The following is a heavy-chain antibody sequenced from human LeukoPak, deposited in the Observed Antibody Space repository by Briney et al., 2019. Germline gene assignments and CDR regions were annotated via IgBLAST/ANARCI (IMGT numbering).Heavy chain of an antibody. J-gene: IGHJ4*02. CDR1: GYTFTTYG. CDR3: ARGPSGCGTTSCYLDY. CDR2: ISTYNVKT. D-gene: IGHD2-2*01. Sequence: ASVKVSFKASGYTFTTYGISWVRQAPGQGLEWMGWISTYNVKTNYAQKLQGRVTMTIDTSTGTAYMELRRLRSDDTAVYYCARGPSGCGTTSCYLDYWGQGSLVTVSS. V-gene: IGHV1-18*01.